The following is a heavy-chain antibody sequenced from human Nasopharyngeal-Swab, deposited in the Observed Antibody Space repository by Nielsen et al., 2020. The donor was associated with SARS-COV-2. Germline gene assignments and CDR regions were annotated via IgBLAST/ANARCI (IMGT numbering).Heavy chain of an antibody. Sequence: GSLRLSRAVYGGSFSGYYWSWIRQPPGKGLEWIGEINHSGSTNYNPSLKSRVTISVDTSKNQFSLKLSSVTATDTAVYYCARGFGDSSGYQKGYFDYWGQGTLVTVSS. V-gene: IGHV4-34*01. CDR3: ARGFGDSSGYQKGYFDY. J-gene: IGHJ4*02. D-gene: IGHD3-22*01. CDR2: INHSGST. CDR1: GGSFSGYY.